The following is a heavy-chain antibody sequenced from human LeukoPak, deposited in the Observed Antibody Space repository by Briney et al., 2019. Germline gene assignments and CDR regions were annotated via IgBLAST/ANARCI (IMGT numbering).Heavy chain of an antibody. D-gene: IGHD3-22*01. Sequence: TGGSLRLSCAASGFTFSDYYMSWIRQAPGKGLEWVSYISSSSSYTNYADSVKGRFTISRDNAKNSLYLQMNSLRAEDTAVYYCARDPPRAYYYDSGGYSADAFDIWGQGTMVTVSS. CDR1: GFTFSDYY. CDR2: ISSSSSYT. V-gene: IGHV3-11*05. J-gene: IGHJ3*02. CDR3: ARDPPRAYYYDSGGYSADAFDI.